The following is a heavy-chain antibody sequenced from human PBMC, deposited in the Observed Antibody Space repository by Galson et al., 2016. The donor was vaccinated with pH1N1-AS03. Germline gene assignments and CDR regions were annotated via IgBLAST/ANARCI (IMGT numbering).Heavy chain of an antibody. D-gene: IGHD2-15*01. V-gene: IGHV3-30*02. Sequence: SLRLSCAASGFTFSSYGMHWVRQAPGKGLEWVAFLQYDESYRNYADPVKGRFTISRDISKSTLYLHMNSLRVDDTAVYFCVKEEGLGGQRDHWGQGTLVTVPS. CDR1: GFTFSSYG. CDR2: LQYDESYR. CDR3: VKEEGLGGQRDH. J-gene: IGHJ4*02.